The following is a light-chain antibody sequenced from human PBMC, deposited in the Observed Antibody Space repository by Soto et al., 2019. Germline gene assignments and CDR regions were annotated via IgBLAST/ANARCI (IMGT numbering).Light chain of an antibody. J-gene: IGKJ4*01. CDR2: AAS. CDR3: QQSNSFPLT. CDR1: QGISSR. V-gene: IGKV1-12*01. Sequence: DIQMTQSPSSVSASVGDRVTITCRASQGISSRLAWYQQKPGKAPNLLIYAASSLQSGVPSRFSESGSATDFTLTIGSLQPEDFATYYCQQSNSFPLTFGGGTKVEIK.